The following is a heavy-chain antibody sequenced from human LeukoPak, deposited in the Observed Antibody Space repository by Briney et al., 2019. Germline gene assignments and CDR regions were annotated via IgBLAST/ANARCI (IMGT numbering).Heavy chain of an antibody. CDR2: MNPNSGNT. J-gene: IGHJ6*02. CDR1: GYTFTSYD. V-gene: IGHV1-8*01. D-gene: IGHD2-2*01. Sequence: ASVKVSCKASGYTFTSYDIHWVRQATGQGLEWMGWMNPNSGNTGYAQKFQGRVTMTRNTSISTAYMELSSLRSEDTAVYYCARGKFCSSTSCSYYYYGMDVWGQGTTVTVSS. CDR3: ARGKFCSSTSCSYYYYGMDV.